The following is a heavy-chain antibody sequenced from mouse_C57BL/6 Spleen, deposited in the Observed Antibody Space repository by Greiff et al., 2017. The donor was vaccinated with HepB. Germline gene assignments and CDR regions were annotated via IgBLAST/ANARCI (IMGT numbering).Heavy chain of an antibody. V-gene: IGHV8-8*01. CDR3: ARPYYYGSSYVSYWYFDV. D-gene: IGHD1-1*01. J-gene: IGHJ1*03. CDR2: IWWDDDK. Sequence: QVTLKESGPGILQPSQTLSLTCSFSGFSLSTFGMGVGWIRQPSGKGLEWLAHIWWDDDKYYNPALKSRLTISKDTSKNQVFLKIANVDTADTATYYCARPYYYGSSYVSYWYFDVWGTGTTVTVSS. CDR1: GFSLSTFGMG.